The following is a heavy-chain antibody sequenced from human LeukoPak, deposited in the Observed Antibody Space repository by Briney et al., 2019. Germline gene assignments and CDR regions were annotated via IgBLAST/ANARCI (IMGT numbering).Heavy chain of an antibody. V-gene: IGHV3-9*01. D-gene: IGHD3-3*01. CDR1: GFTFDDYA. CDR2: ISWNSGSI. J-gene: IGHJ4*02. CDR3: AKGVYDFWSGYYGSVDY. Sequence: GGSLRLSCAASGFTFDDYAMHWVQQAPGKGLEWVSGISWNSGSIGYADSVKGRFTISRDNAKNSLYLQMNSLRAEDTALYYCAKGVYDFWSGYYGSVDYWGQGTLVTVSS.